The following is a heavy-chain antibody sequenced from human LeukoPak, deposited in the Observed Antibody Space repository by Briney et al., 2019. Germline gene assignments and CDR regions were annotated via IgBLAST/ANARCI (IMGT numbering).Heavy chain of an antibody. CDR1: GFTFSSYD. CDR2: IGTSGDT. Sequence: GGSLRLSCAASGFTFSSYDMHWVRQATGNGLEWVSVIGTSGDTYYPGSVKGRFTISRENAKNSLYLQMNSLRPGDTAVYYCARAGKRSAFDIWGQGTMVTVSS. CDR3: ARAGKRSAFDI. J-gene: IGHJ3*02. V-gene: IGHV3-13*01.